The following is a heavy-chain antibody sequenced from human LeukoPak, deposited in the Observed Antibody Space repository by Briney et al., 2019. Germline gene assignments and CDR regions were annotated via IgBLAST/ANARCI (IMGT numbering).Heavy chain of an antibody. J-gene: IGHJ4*02. D-gene: IGHD3-22*01. V-gene: IGHV1-2*04. CDR2: INPNSGGT. Sequence: ASVKVSCKASGYTFTGYYMHWVRQAPGQGLEWMGWINPNSGGTNYAQKFQGWVTMTRDTSISTAYMELRSLRSDDTAVYYCARVTPPYYDSSGDPDYWGQGTLVTVSS. CDR1: GYTFTGYY. CDR3: ARVTPPYYDSSGDPDY.